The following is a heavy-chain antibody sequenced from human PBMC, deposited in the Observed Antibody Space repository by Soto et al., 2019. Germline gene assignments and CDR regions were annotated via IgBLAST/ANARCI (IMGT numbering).Heavy chain of an antibody. CDR1: GYSFTSYR. CDR2: IDPSDSYT. CDR3: AIQGRITIFGVVIPDPYYYGMDV. Sequence: PEESLKISCKGSGYSFTSYRISWVRQMPGKGLEWMGRIDPSDSYTNYSPSFQGHVTISADKSISTAYLQWSSLKASDTAMYYCAIQGRITIFGVVIPDPYYYGMDVWGQGTTVTVSS. D-gene: IGHD3-3*01. V-gene: IGHV5-10-1*01. J-gene: IGHJ6*02.